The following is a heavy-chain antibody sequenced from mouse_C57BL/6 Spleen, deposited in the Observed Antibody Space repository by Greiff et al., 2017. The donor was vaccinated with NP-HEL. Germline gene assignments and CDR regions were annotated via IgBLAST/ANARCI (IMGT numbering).Heavy chain of an antibody. CDR2: IDPSDSET. V-gene: IGHV1-52*01. D-gene: IGHD2-1*01. CDR3: ARSDYGSLYAMDY. J-gene: IGHJ4*01. CDR1: GYTFTSYW. Sequence: VQLQQPGAELVRPGSSVKLSCKASGYTFTSYWMHWVKQRPIQGLEWIGNIDPSDSETHYNQKFKDKATLTVDKSSSTAYMQLSSLTSEDSAVYYCARSDYGSLYAMDYWGQGTSVTVSS.